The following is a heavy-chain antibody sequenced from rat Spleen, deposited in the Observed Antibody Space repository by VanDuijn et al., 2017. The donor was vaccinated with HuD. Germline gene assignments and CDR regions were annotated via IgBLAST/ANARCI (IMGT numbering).Heavy chain of an antibody. CDR3: ARRYDFDY. CDR2: FSYDGFTT. V-gene: IGHV5-29*01. Sequence: EVQLVESGGGLVQPGRSLKLSCAASGFTFNNYGMAWVRQAPTKGLEWVATFSYDGFTTYYRDSVRGRFTISRDNAKSTLYLQMDSLSSEDTATYYCARRYDFDYWGQGVMVTVSS. J-gene: IGHJ2*01. CDR1: GFTFNNYG. D-gene: IGHD1-11*01.